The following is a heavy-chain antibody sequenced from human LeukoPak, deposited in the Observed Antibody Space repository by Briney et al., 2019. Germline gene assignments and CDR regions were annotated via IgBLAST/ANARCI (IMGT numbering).Heavy chain of an antibody. CDR2: IYSGGST. D-gene: IGHD4-11*01. CDR1: GFTFDDYA. V-gene: IGHV3-53*01. Sequence: PGRSLRLSCAASGFTFDDYAMHWVRQAPGKGLEWVSVIYSGGSTYYADSVKGRFTISRDNSKNTLYLQMNSLRAEDTAVYYCARAYSNYDFDYWGQGTLVTVSS. J-gene: IGHJ4*02. CDR3: ARAYSNYDFDY.